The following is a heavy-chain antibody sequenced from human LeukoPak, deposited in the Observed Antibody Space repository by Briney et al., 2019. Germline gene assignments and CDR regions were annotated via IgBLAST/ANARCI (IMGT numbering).Heavy chain of an antibody. D-gene: IGHD1-26*01. V-gene: IGHV1-18*01. CDR3: ARVQGVGATALDY. Sequence: GASVKVSCKVSGYSLSDFSIHWVRQAPGQGLEWMGWISAYNGNTNYAQKLQGRVTMTTDTSTSTAYMELRSLRSDDTAVYYCARVQGVGATALDYWGQGTLVTISS. CDR2: ISAYNGNT. J-gene: IGHJ4*02. CDR1: GYSLSDFS.